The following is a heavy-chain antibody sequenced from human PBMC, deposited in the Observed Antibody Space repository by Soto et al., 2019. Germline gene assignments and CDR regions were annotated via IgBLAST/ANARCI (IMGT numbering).Heavy chain of an antibody. CDR3: TTDIWPYFQSDY. CDR2: IKSKTDGGTT. D-gene: IGHD2-21*01. V-gene: IGHV3-15*07. Sequence: VQLVESGGGFVKPGGSLRLSCAASGLTLSNVWMNWVRQAQGKVLEWVGHIKSKTDGGTTDYAAPVKGRFTISRDDSKNTLYLQMNSPKSDDTGVYYCTTDIWPYFQSDYCGQGTLVIVS. J-gene: IGHJ4*02. CDR1: GLTLSNVW.